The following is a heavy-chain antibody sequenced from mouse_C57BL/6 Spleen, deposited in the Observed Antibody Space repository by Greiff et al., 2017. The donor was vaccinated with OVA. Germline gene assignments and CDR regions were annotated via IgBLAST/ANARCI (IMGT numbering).Heavy chain of an antibody. J-gene: IGHJ4*01. V-gene: IGHV5-4*01. Sequence: EVNLVESGGGLVKPGGSLKLSCAASGFTFSSYAMSWVRQTPEKRLEWVATISDGGSYTYYPDNVKGRFTISRDNSKNNLYLQMSHLKSEDTAMYYCAREGSSYAYAMDYWGQGTSVTVSS. CDR1: GFTFSSYA. CDR3: AREGSSYAYAMDY. CDR2: ISDGGSYT. D-gene: IGHD1-1*01.